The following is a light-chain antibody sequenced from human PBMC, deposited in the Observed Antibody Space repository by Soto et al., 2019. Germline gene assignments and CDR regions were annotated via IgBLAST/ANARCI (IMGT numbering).Light chain of an antibody. CDR1: LSVRSSY. CDR2: GAY. V-gene: IGKV3-20*01. CDR3: QQYGSSPFT. J-gene: IGKJ3*01. Sequence: EVVLTQSPGTLSLSPGERATLSCRASLSVRSSYLAWYQQKPGQAPRLLIYGAYSTATGIPNRFGGSGSGKDFTLTISRLEPEDFAVYYCQQYGSSPFTFGPGTKVDIK.